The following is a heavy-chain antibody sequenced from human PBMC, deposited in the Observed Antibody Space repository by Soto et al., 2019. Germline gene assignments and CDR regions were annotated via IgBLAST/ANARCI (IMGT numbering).Heavy chain of an antibody. Sequence: SETLSLTCVVSGYSISSAYYWGWIRQPPGKGLEWIGSVYHSGSTYYNPSLKSRVTISVDRSKNQFSLKLSSVTAADTAVYYCARSSSSDWFDPWGQGTLVTVSS. CDR1: GYSISSAYY. CDR3: ARSSSSDWFDP. J-gene: IGHJ5*02. CDR2: VYHSGST. D-gene: IGHD6-6*01. V-gene: IGHV4-38-2*01.